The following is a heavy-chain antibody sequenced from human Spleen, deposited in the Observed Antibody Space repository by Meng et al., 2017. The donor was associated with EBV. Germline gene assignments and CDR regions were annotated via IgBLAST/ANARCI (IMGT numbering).Heavy chain of an antibody. Sequence: QVPLQESGPGLVKPSDTLSLTCSVSDVSVTRGEYYWTWIRQSPGKGLEWIGYIHYGGASNYNPSLKSRVTISLDTSKNQFSLRVNAVTAADTAVYFCARGHSSDWDYFFDSWGLGTLVTVSS. J-gene: IGHJ4*02. V-gene: IGHV4-61*08. CDR2: IHYGGAS. CDR3: ARGHSSDWDYFFDS. CDR1: DVSVTRGEYY. D-gene: IGHD6-19*01.